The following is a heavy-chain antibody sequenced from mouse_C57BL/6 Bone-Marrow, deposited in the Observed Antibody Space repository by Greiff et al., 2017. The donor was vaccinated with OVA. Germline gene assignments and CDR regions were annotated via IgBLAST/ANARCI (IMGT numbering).Heavy chain of an antibody. CDR3: ARHECATVVATRDV. D-gene: IGHD1-1*01. J-gene: IGHJ1*03. CDR2: ISSGGSYT. V-gene: IGHV5-6*02. Sequence: DVMLVESGGDLVKPGGSLKLSCAASGFTFSSYGMSWVRQTPDKRLEWVATISSGGSYTYYPDSVKWRFTISRDNAKNTLYLQMSSLTSEDTAMDYCARHECATVVATRDVWGTGTTVTVSS. CDR1: GFTFSSYG.